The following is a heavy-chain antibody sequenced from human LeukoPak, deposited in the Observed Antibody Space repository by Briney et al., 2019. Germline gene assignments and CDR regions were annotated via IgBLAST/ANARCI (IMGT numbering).Heavy chain of an antibody. CDR2: IYSGGST. D-gene: IGHD6-19*01. V-gene: IGHV3-66*01. J-gene: IGHJ4*02. CDR1: GFTVSSNY. CDR3: ARFLGLYSSGWFNFDY. Sequence: GGSLRLSCAASGFTVSSNYMSWVRQAPGKGLEWVSVIYSGGSTYYADSVKGRFTISRDNSKNTLYLQMNSLRAEDTAVYYCARFLGLYSSGWFNFDYWGQGTLVTVSS.